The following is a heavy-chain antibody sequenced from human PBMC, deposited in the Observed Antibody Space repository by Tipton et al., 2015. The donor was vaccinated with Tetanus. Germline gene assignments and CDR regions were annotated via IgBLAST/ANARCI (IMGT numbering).Heavy chain of an antibody. Sequence: LVKPTESLSLTCTVSGDSMNPYYWTWIRQPPGKGLEWIGSIYDSGSVYYNPSLKSRVTISVDMSKNQFSLKLGSVTAADTAVYYCARDHRLSASYAGWFDPWGQGTLVTVSS. D-gene: IGHD2-8*01. CDR3: ARDHRLSASYAGWFDP. V-gene: IGHV4-38-2*02. J-gene: IGHJ5*02. CDR2: IYDSGSV. CDR1: GDSMNPYY.